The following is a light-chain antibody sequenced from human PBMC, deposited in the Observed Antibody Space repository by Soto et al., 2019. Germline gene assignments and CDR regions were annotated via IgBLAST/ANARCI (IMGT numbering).Light chain of an antibody. J-gene: IGKJ1*01. Sequence: EIMMTQSPATLSVSPGERATLSCRASQSISSNLAWYHQKPGQTPRLLIYGASTRATGIPDRFSGSGSGTEFTLTISSLQSEDFAIYYCQQYDSWLWTFGPGTKVDIK. CDR3: QQYDSWLWT. CDR2: GAS. CDR1: QSISSN. V-gene: IGKV3-15*01.